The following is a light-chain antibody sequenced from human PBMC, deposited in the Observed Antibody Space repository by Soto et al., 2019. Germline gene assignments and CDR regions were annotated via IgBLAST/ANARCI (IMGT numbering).Light chain of an antibody. CDR2: GAS. CDR3: QQYRGSPLVT. V-gene: IGKV3-20*01. J-gene: IGKJ4*01. CDR1: QSVSGNY. Sequence: EIALTQSPGTLSLSPGERATLSCRASQSVSGNYLAWYQQKPRQAPRLLISGASSRASGIPDRFSGSGSGTDLPLNISRLEPEDFAVYYCQQYRGSPLVTFEGGTKVEIK.